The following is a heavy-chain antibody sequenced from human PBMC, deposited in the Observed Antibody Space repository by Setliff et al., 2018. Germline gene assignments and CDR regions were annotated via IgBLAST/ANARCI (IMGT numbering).Heavy chain of an antibody. Sequence: VKVSCKASGYTFTGYYMHWVRQAPGQGLEWMGWINPNSGGTNYAQKFQGWVTMTTDTSTSTAYRELSSLRSEDTAVYYCARQRALGDSSGYGTRSPRAALHYWGQGTLVTVSS. V-gene: IGHV1-2*04. CDR2: INPNSGGT. CDR3: ARQRALGDSSGYGTRSPRAALHY. CDR1: GYTFTGYY. D-gene: IGHD3-22*01. J-gene: IGHJ4*02.